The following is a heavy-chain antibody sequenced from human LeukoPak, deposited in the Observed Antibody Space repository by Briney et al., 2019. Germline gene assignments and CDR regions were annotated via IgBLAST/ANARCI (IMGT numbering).Heavy chain of an antibody. CDR3: AKDLGTYDDDLTGYVHYYFYMDV. Sequence: GGSLRLSCAASGFKFNDYGMSWVRQAPGKGLEWVSSISASGSLIYYTDSVEGRFTISRDNSKNTSYLQMNSLRPEDAAVYYCAKDLGTYDDDLTGYVHYYFYMDVWGKGTTVTISS. CDR1: GFKFNDYG. V-gene: IGHV3-23*01. J-gene: IGHJ6*03. CDR2: ISASGSLI. D-gene: IGHD3-9*01.